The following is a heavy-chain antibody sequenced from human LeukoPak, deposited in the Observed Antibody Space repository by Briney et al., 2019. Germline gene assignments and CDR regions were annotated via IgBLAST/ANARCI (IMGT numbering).Heavy chain of an antibody. CDR1: GFTFSSNW. CDR3: ARDYWAAAASAEYFQH. Sequence: PGGSLRLSCAASGFTFSSNWMHWVRQAPGKGLEWVAVISSDGSNKYYADSVKGRFTISRDNSKNTLYLQMNSLRAEDTAVYYCARDYWAAAASAEYFQHWGQGTLVTVSS. J-gene: IGHJ1*01. CDR2: ISSDGSNK. V-gene: IGHV3-30*03. D-gene: IGHD6-13*01.